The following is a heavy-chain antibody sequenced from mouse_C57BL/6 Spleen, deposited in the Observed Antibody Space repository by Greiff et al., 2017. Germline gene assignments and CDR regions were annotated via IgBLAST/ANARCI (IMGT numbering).Heavy chain of an antibody. D-gene: IGHD4-1*01. CDR2: IYPGDGDT. J-gene: IGHJ3*01. CDR1: GYAFSSYW. Sequence: VQLQQSGAELVKPGASVKISCKASGYAFSSYWMNWVKQRPGKGLEWIGQIYPGDGDTNYNGKFKGKATLTADKSSSTAYMQLSSLTSEDSAVYFCAREEGTGGSWFAYWGQGTLVTVSA. CDR3: AREEGTGGSWFAY. V-gene: IGHV1-80*01.